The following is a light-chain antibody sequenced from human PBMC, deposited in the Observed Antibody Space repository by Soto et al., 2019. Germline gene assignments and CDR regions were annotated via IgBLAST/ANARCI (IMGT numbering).Light chain of an antibody. CDR2: RAS. CDR3: QQYHDWPPLT. CDR1: QSVCSN. J-gene: IGKJ4*01. V-gene: IGKV3-15*01. Sequence: EIGMTQSPATLSVSPGESATLSCSASQSVCSNLAWYQQKPGLAPRLLIYRASTRVTGIPARFSGSGSGTEFTLTISSLQSEDFANYYCQQYHDWPPLTFGGGTKVDI.